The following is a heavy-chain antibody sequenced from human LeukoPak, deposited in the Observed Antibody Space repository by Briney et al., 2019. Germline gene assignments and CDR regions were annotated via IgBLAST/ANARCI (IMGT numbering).Heavy chain of an antibody. J-gene: IGHJ4*02. CDR1: GFTVSSNF. Sequence: GGSLRLCCAASGFTVSSNFMTWVRQAPGKGLEWVSVIYSRGSAYYADSVKGRFTISRDSSKNTLCLQMNSLKTEDTAVYYCARAWSGDYGRGYCDYWGQGSPVIVSS. V-gene: IGHV3-53*01. CDR3: ARAWSGDYGRGYCDY. CDR2: IYSRGSA. D-gene: IGHD4-17*01.